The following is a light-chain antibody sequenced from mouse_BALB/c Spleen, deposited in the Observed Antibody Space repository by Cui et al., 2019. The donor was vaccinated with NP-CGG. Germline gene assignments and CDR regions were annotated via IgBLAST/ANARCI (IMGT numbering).Light chain of an antibody. CDR1: TGAVTTNNY. CDR2: GTN. V-gene: IGLV1*01. J-gene: IGLJ1*01. Sequence: QAFVTHVPPLTTSPGETVTLTCRSSTGAVTTNNYANWVQEKPDHLFTGLIGGTNNRAPGVPARFSGSLIGDKAALTITGAQNEDEAIYFCVLWYNNHWVFGGGTKLTVL. CDR3: VLWYNNHWV.